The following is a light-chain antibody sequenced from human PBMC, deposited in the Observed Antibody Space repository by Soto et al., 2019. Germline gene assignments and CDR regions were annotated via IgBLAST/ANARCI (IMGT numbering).Light chain of an antibody. CDR1: SKNIGSNY. CDR2: RNN. V-gene: IGLV1-47*01. J-gene: IGLJ1*01. CDR3: AAWDDSLSGQV. Sequence: QSVLNQPLSSSGTPGGSVPISCSGSSKNIGSNYVYWYQQLPGTAPKLLIYRNNQRPSGVPDRFSGSKSGTSASLAISGLRSEDEADYYCAAWDDSLSGQVFGTGTKVTVL.